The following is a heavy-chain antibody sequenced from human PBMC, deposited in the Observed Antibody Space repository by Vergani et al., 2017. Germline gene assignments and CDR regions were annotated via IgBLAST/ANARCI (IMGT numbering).Heavy chain of an antibody. CDR3: AKANGSGSYYTLYYFDY. Sequence: QVQLVESGGGVVQPGGSLRLSCAASGFTFSSYGMHWVRQAPGKGLEWVAFIRYDGSNKYYADSVKGRFTISRDNSKNTLYLQMNSLRAEDTAVYYCAKANGSGSYYTLYYFDYWGQGTLVTVSS. CDR2: IRYDGSNK. D-gene: IGHD3-10*01. J-gene: IGHJ4*02. CDR1: GFTFSSYG. V-gene: IGHV3-30*02.